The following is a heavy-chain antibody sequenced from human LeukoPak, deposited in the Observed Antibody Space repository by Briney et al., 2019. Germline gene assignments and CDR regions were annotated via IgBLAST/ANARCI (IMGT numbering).Heavy chain of an antibody. CDR3: AKRSDDYSSPYYYYMDV. Sequence: GGSLRLSCAASGFTFSSYAMSWVRQAPGKELEWVSAISGSGGSTYYADSVKGRFTISRDNSKNTLYLQMNSLRAEDTAVYYCAKRSDDYSSPYYYYMDVWGKGTTVTVSS. V-gene: IGHV3-23*01. D-gene: IGHD6-13*01. CDR2: ISGSGGST. J-gene: IGHJ6*03. CDR1: GFTFSSYA.